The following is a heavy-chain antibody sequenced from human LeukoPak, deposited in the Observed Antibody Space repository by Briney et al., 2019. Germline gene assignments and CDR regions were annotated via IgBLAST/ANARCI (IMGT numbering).Heavy chain of an antibody. J-gene: IGHJ5*02. CDR1: GYTFTGYY. Sequence: ASVKVSCKASGYTFTGYYMHWVRQAPGQGLEWMGWINPNSGGTNYAQKFQGRVTMTRDTSIGTAYMELSRLRSDDTAVYYCARDRGIAARRENWFDPWGQGTLVTVSS. CDR3: ARDRGIAARRENWFDP. V-gene: IGHV1-2*02. D-gene: IGHD6-6*01. CDR2: INPNSGGT.